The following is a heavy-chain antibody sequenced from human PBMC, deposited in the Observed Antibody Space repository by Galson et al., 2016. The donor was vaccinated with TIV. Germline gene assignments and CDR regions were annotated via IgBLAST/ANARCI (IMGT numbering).Heavy chain of an antibody. J-gene: IGHJ6*02. CDR3: AREGVGYCSSTSCPYYGLDV. V-gene: IGHV3-33*01. D-gene: IGHD2-2*01. Sequence: SLRLSCAASGFIFSTYAMHWVRQAPGKGLEWVAIIWYDGSNKYYADSVRGRFTISRDNSKNTLYLQMNSLRAEDTAVYSCAREGVGYCSSTSCPYYGLDVWGQGTTVTVSS. CDR1: GFIFSTYA. CDR2: IWYDGSNK.